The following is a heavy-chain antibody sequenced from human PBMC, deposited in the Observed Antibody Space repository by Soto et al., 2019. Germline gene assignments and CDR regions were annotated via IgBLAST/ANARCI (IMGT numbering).Heavy chain of an antibody. CDR1: GYNFISYW. J-gene: IGHJ6*02. Sequence: WESLKISCKGSGYNFISYWISWVRQMPGKGLEWMGRIDPSDSYTNYNPSFQGRVSISVDKSISTAYLQWSSLTASDTALSYCARTYRHGDDTDVWGQGTTVTVSS. CDR3: ARTYRHGDDTDV. D-gene: IGHD1-26*01. CDR2: IDPSDSYT. V-gene: IGHV5-10-1*01.